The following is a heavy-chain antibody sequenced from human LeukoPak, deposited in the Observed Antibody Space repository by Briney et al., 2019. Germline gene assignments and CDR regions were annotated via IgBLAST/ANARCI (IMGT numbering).Heavy chain of an antibody. J-gene: IGHJ4*02. CDR1: GFRFSNYW. D-gene: IGHD6-13*01. V-gene: IGHV3-7*05. Sequence: GGSLRLSCEASGFRFSNYWMSWVRQAPGKGLEWVATIKQYGSEKYYEDSVKGRLTISRDNAKKSLFLQMDSLRGEDTAVYYCARAAEISALDNWGQGTLVTVSS. CDR3: ARAAEISALDN. CDR2: IKQYGSEK.